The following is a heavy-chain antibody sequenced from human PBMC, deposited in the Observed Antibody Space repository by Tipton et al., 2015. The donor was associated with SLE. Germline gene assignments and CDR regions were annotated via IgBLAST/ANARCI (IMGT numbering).Heavy chain of an antibody. J-gene: IGHJ5*01. D-gene: IGHD1-26*01. Sequence: TLSLTCTVSGGSISSHYWSWIRQPPGKGLEWIGYIYYSGSTNYNPSLKSRVTISVDTSKNQFSLKLSSVTAADTAVYYCARFHLKSYYEFDSWGQGTLVTVSS. CDR3: ARFHLKSYYEFDS. V-gene: IGHV4-59*11. CDR1: GGSISSHY. CDR2: IYYSGST.